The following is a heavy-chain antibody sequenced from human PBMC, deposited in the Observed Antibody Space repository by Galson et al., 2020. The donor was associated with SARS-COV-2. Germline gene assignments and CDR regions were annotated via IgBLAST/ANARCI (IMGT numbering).Heavy chain of an antibody. Sequence: GESLKISCAASGFTFSSYAMSWVRQAPGKGLEWVSAISGSGGSTYYADSVKGRFTISRDNSKNTLYLQMNSLRAEDTAVYYCANADGELSLSFDYWGQGTLVTVSS. CDR2: ISGSGGST. J-gene: IGHJ4*02. CDR1: GFTFSSYA. D-gene: IGHD3-16*01. V-gene: IGHV3-23*01. CDR3: ANADGELSLSFDY.